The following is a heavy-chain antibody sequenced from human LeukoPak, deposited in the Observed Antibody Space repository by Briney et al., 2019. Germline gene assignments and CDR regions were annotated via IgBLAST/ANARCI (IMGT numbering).Heavy chain of an antibody. V-gene: IGHV3-48*03. CDR2: ISSSGNTI. CDR3: ARITVVPDY. Sequence: GGSLRLSCAASGFTFSSYAMSWVRQAPGKGLECVSYISSSGNTIYYADSVKGRFTISRDNAKSSLYLQMNSLRAEDTAVYYCARITVVPDYWGQGTLVTVSS. D-gene: IGHD4-23*01. J-gene: IGHJ4*02. CDR1: GFTFSSYA.